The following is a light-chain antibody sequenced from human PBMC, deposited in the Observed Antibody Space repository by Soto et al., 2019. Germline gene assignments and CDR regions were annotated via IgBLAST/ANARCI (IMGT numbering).Light chain of an antibody. V-gene: IGKV3-15*01. CDR3: QQYNNWPPLS. CDR1: QSVRNY. J-gene: IGKJ1*01. Sequence: EIVLTQSPATLSLTQGERATLSCRASQSVRNYLAWYQQKPGQAPRLLIYGASTRATGIPARFSGTGSGTECTLTISSLQSEDVATYYCQQYNNWPPLSFGQGTKVDI. CDR2: GAS.